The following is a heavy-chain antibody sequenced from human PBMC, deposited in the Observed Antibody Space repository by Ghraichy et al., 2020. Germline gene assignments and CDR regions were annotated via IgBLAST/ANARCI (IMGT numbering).Heavy chain of an antibody. Sequence: LETLSLTCTVSGDSITSHFWSWIRQPPGKGLEWIGYFYHTGSRNYNPSLKGRVTMSVDTSKNQFSLKLRSVTAADTAVYYCARDMRLGDNDYYNGMDVWGQGTTVSVSS. CDR2: FYHTGSR. D-gene: IGHD3-16*01. J-gene: IGHJ6*02. V-gene: IGHV4-59*11. CDR3: ARDMRLGDNDYYNGMDV. CDR1: GDSITSHF.